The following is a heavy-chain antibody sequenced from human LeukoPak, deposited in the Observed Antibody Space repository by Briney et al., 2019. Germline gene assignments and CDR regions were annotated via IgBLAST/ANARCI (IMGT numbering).Heavy chain of an antibody. D-gene: IGHD3-3*01. V-gene: IGHV1-18*01. CDR2: ISAYNGNI. Sequence: ASVKVSCKASGYTFTSYGISWVRQAPGQGLEWMGWISAYNGNINYAQKLQGRVTMTTDTSTSTAYMELKSLRSDDTAVYYCARDQTPLRFLEWLSSMDVWGQGTTVTVSS. CDR1: GYTFTSYG. J-gene: IGHJ6*02. CDR3: ARDQTPLRFLEWLSSMDV.